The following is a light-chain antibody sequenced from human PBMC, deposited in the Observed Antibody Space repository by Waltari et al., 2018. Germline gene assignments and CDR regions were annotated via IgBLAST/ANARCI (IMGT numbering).Light chain of an antibody. V-gene: IGKV1-39*01. J-gene: IGKJ4*01. CDR1: HTITTY. CDR2: AAS. Sequence: TQMTQSPSSLSASVGHRVTITCRASHTITTYLNWYQQKPGKAPKVLISAASTLHSGVPSRFSGSGAETYFTLTISSLQPEDFATYYCQQSYETPLTFGGGTRVEIK. CDR3: QQSYETPLT.